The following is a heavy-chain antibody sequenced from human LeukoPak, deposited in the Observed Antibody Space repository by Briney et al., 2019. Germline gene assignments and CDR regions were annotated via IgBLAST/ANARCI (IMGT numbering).Heavy chain of an antibody. D-gene: IGHD3-22*01. Sequence: SETLSLTCTVSGGSISSGGYYWSWIRQPPGKRLEWIGYVYYSGSTNYNPSLKSRVTISVDTSKNQFSLKLNSVTAADTAVYYCARLPWGSSGYYEYYFDYWGRGTLVTVSS. CDR2: VYYSGST. J-gene: IGHJ4*02. CDR1: GGSISSGGYY. CDR3: ARLPWGSSGYYEYYFDY. V-gene: IGHV4-61*08.